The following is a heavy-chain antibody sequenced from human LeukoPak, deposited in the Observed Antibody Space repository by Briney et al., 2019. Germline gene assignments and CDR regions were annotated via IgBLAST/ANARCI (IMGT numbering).Heavy chain of an antibody. CDR2: IYYSGST. Sequence: SETLSLTCTVSVGSISSYYWSWIRQPPGKELEWIGYIYYSGSTNYNPSLKSRVTISIDTSKNQFSLKLSSVTAADTAMYYCTSHYGSGFFSWGQGTLVTVSS. D-gene: IGHD3-10*01. V-gene: IGHV4-59*01. CDR1: VGSISSYY. CDR3: TSHYGSGFFS. J-gene: IGHJ5*02.